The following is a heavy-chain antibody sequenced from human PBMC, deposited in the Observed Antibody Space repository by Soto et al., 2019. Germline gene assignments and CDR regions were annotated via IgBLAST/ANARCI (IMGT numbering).Heavy chain of an antibody. CDR2: IIPIFGTA. D-gene: IGHD3-3*01. Sequence: QVQLVQSGAEVKKPGSSVKVSCKASGGTFSSYAISWVRQAPGQGLEWMGGIIPIFGTANYAQKFQGRVTSSTDESTSTAYMELSSLRWEDTAVYFCARAIAIFGVGRHVYAMDVWGRGTTVTVSS. J-gene: IGHJ6*02. V-gene: IGHV1-69*05. CDR3: ARAIAIFGVGRHVYAMDV. CDR1: GGTFSSYA.